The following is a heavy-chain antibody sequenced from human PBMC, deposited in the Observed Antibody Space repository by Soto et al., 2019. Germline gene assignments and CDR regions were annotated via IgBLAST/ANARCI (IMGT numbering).Heavy chain of an antibody. CDR1: GGTFSSYA. CDR2: IIPIFGTA. Sequence: QVQLVQSGAEVKKPGYSVKVSCKASGGTFSSYAISWVRQAPGQGLEWMGGIIPIFGTANYAQKFQGRVTITADESTSTAYMELSSLRSEDTAVYYCATARGYSYGHWGFYYGMDVWGQGTTVTVSS. D-gene: IGHD5-18*01. V-gene: IGHV1-69*12. J-gene: IGHJ6*02. CDR3: ATARGYSYGHWGFYYGMDV.